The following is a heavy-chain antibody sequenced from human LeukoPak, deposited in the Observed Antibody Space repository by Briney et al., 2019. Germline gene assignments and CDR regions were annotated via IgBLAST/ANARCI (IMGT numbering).Heavy chain of an antibody. CDR3: ARDGMKPDYYYGMDV. CDR1: GFSFSSFG. V-gene: IGHV3-30*05. Sequence: GGSLRLSCAASGFSFSSFGMHWVRQAPGKGLEWVAVISYDGSNKYYADSVKGRFTISRDNSKNTLYLQMNSLRAEDTAVYYCARDGMKPDYYYGMDVWGKGTTVTVSS. CDR2: ISYDGSNK. D-gene: IGHD1-26*01. J-gene: IGHJ6*04.